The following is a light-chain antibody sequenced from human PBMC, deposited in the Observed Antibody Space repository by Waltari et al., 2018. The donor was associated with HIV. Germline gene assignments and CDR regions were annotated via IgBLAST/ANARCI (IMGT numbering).Light chain of an antibody. V-gene: IGLV1-44*01. J-gene: IGLJ3*02. CDR1: SSNIVGNT. CDR2: SNN. CDR3: ATWDDSLNGWV. Sequence: PPSASGTPGQRVTISCSGSSSNIVGNTVSWYQQLPGTAPKLLIYSNNQRPSGVPDRFSGSRSGTSASLAISGLQAEDETDYYCATWDDSLNGWVFGGGTKLTVL.